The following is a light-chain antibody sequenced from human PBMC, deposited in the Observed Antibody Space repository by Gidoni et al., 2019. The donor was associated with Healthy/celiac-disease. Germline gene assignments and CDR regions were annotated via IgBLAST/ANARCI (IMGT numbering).Light chain of an antibody. J-gene: IGKJ2*01. Sequence: EIVLTQSPGTLSLSPGERATLSCRASQSVSSSYLAWYQQKPGQAPRLLIYGTSSRATGFPDRVSGSGSGTDFTLTISRLEPEDFAVYYCQLYGSSPYTFGQGTKLEIK. CDR3: QLYGSSPYT. CDR1: QSVSSSY. CDR2: GTS. V-gene: IGKV3-20*01.